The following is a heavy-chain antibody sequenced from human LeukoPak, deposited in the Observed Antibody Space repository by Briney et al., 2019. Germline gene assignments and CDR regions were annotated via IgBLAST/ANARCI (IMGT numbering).Heavy chain of an antibody. CDR2: MNPNSGNT. Sequence: GGSVKVSCKASGYTFTSYDINWVRQATGQGLEWMGWMNPNSGNTDYAQKLQGRVTMTRNTSISTAYMELSSLRSEDTAVYYCASGELDIVVVPAAPYYYYYYGMDVWGQGTTVTVSS. D-gene: IGHD2-2*01. J-gene: IGHJ6*02. CDR1: GYTFTSYD. CDR3: ASGELDIVVVPAAPYYYYYYGMDV. V-gene: IGHV1-8*01.